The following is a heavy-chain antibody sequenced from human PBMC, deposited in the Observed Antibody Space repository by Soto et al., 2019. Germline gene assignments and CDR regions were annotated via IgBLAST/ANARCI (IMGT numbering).Heavy chain of an antibody. J-gene: IGHJ4*02. Sequence: GASVTVSCKASGSTFTSHGISWVRQAPGQGLEWMGWISPYNGNTDYAQKVQGRVTMTTDTSTSTAYMELRSLRSDDTAVYYCARDKLEMATIFDSWGQGALVTVSS. CDR2: ISPYNGNT. CDR3: ARDKLEMATIFDS. D-gene: IGHD5-12*01. CDR1: GSTFTSHG. V-gene: IGHV1-18*01.